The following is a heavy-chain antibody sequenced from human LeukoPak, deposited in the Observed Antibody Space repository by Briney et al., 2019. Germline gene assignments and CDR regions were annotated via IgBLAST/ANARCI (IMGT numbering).Heavy chain of an antibody. CDR3: ASRIIDVDTAMVCAWFDP. J-gene: IGHJ5*02. CDR1: GDSVSNNIAT. CDR2: TYYRSRWGN. D-gene: IGHD5-18*01. V-gene: IGHV6-1*01. Sequence: SQTLSLTCAISGDSVSNNIATWNWVRQSPSRGLEWLGRTYYRSRWGNDYAISVKSRITINPDTSRNQFSLQLNSVTPEDTAVYYCASRIIDVDTAMVCAWFDPWGQGTLVTVSS.